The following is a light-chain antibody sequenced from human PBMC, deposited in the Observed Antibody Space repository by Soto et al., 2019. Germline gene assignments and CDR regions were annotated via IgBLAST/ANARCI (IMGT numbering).Light chain of an antibody. V-gene: IGKV3-20*01. CDR2: GAS. CDR3: QQYGNSLWT. Sequence: EIVLTQSPGTLSLSPGEGATLSCRASQTVNSRYLAWYQQKPGQAPRLLIYGASSRATSIPDRFSGSGSGTDFTLSIRRLEPEDFAMYYCQQYGNSLWTFGQGTKVEI. J-gene: IGKJ1*01. CDR1: QTVNSRY.